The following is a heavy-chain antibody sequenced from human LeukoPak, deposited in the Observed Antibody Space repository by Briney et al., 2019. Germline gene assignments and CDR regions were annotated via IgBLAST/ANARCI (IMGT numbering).Heavy chain of an antibody. CDR2: IIPIFGTA. J-gene: IGHJ4*02. Sequence: KXXGGTFSSYAISWVRQAPGQGLEWMGGIIPIFGTANYAQKFQGRVTITADESTSTAYMELSSLRSEDTAVYYCAXXXXXXXXXXXXVXXYWGQGTLVTVSS. CDR1: GGTFSSYA. CDR3: AXXXXXXXXXXXXVXXY. V-gene: IGHV1-69*01.